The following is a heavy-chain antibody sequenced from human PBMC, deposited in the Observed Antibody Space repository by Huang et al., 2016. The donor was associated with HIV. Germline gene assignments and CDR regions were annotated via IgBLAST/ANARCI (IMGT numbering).Heavy chain of an antibody. J-gene: IGHJ3*01. D-gene: IGHD3-10*01. CDR2: ISPNSGDT. Sequence: QVQLVQSGGEVKKTGASVKVSCKASGYTFINAGLNWVRQAPGDGREWMGWISPNSGDTKFARKFQGRVTMTTDTSTSTAYIVLRSLKSDDTATYYCARQGFGRSDAFDVWGQGTVVTVSS. CDR1: GYTFINAG. V-gene: IGHV1-18*01. CDR3: ARQGFGRSDAFDV.